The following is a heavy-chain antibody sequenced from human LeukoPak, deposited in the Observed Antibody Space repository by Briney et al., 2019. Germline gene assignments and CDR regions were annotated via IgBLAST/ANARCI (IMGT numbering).Heavy chain of an antibody. V-gene: IGHV3-11*01. CDR2: ISSSGSTI. Sequence: GGSLRLSCAASGFTFSDYYMSWIRQAPGKGLEWVSYISSSGSTIYYADSVKGRFTISRDNAKNSLYLQMNSLKTEDTAVYYCTHSSGYFDFDYWGQGTLVTVSS. D-gene: IGHD3-22*01. CDR3: THSSGYFDFDY. CDR1: GFTFSDYY. J-gene: IGHJ4*02.